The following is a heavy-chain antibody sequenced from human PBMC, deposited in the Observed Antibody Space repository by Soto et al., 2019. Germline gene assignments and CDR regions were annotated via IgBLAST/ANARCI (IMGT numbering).Heavy chain of an antibody. CDR3: ARTASPYDSTAVPGY. CDR2: ISYDGSNK. V-gene: IGHV3-30-3*01. J-gene: IGHJ4*02. CDR1: GFTFSSYA. Sequence: SLRLSCAASGFTFSSYAMHWVRQAPGKGLEWVAVISYDGSNKYYADSVKGRFTISRDNSKNTLYLQMNSLRAEDTAVYYCARTASPYDSTAVPGYWGQGTLVTVSS. D-gene: IGHD3-22*01.